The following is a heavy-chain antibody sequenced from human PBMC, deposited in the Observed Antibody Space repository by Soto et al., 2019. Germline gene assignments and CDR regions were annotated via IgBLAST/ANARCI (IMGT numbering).Heavy chain of an antibody. CDR3: ARDLNYDYVWGSYRRIDAFDI. CDR2: INPNSGGT. Sequence: ASVKVSCKASGYTFTGYYMHWVRQAPGQGLEGMGWINPNSGGTNYAQKFQGWVTMTRDTSISTAYMELSRLRSDDTAVYYCARDLNYDYVWGSYRRIDAFDIWGQGTMVTVSS. D-gene: IGHD3-16*02. J-gene: IGHJ3*02. CDR1: GYTFTGYY. V-gene: IGHV1-2*04.